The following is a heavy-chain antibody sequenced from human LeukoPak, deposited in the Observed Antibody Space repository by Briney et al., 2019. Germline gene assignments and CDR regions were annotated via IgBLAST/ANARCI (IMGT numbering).Heavy chain of an antibody. CDR1: GFIFSRLA. V-gene: IGHV3-23*01. Sequence: GGSLRLSCAGSGFIFSRLAMTWVRQAPGKGLEWVSSISGSGGSTYYADSVKGRFTISRDNSKNTLYLQMNTLRAEDTAVYYCAKRDCWGQGTLVTVSS. CDR3: AKRDC. CDR2: ISGSGGST. J-gene: IGHJ4*02.